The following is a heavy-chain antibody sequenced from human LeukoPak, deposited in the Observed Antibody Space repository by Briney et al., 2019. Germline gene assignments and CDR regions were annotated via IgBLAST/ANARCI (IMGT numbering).Heavy chain of an antibody. CDR1: GGSISSYY. V-gene: IGHV4-59*01. CDR2: IYYSGST. J-gene: IGHJ1*01. CDR3: ARLKYYYDSSGYRAEYFQH. Sequence: PSETLSLTCTVSGGSISSYYWSWIRQPPGKGLEWIGYIYYSGSTNYNPSLKSRVTISVYTSKNQFSLKLSSVTAADTAVYYCARLKYYYDSSGYRAEYFQHWGQGTLVTVSS. D-gene: IGHD3-22*01.